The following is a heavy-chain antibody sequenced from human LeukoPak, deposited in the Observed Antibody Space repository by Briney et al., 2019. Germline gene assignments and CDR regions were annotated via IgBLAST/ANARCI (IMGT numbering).Heavy chain of an antibody. CDR1: GGSISSGGHY. J-gene: IGHJ3*02. D-gene: IGHD2-8*02. CDR3: ARDQSWTTGFDI. Sequence: SQTLSLTCTVSGGSISSGGHYWSWIRQPPGKGLEWIGYIYHSGSTYYNPSLKSRVTISVDRSKNQFSLKLSSVTPEDTAVYFCARDQSWTTGFDIWGQGTMVTVSS. CDR2: IYHSGST. V-gene: IGHV4-30-2*01.